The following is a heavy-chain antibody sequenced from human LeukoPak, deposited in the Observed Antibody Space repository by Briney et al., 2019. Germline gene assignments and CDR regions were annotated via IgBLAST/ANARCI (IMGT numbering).Heavy chain of an antibody. CDR2: ISYDGSNK. D-gene: IGHD2-2*01. Sequence: PGGSLRLSCAASGFTFSSYAMHWVGQAPGKGGEGVAVISYDGSNKYYADSVKGRFTISRDNSKTTLYLQMNSLRAEDTAVYYCARDRGGQLTYYFDYWGQGTLVTVSS. V-gene: IGHV3-30*04. CDR3: ARDRGGQLTYYFDY. J-gene: IGHJ4*02. CDR1: GFTFSSYA.